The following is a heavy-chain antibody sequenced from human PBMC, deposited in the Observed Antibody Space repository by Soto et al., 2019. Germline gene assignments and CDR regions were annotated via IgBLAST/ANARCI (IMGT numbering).Heavy chain of an antibody. J-gene: IGHJ2*01. CDR3: ARRYYYDSSGYYPNWYFDL. D-gene: IGHD3-22*01. CDR2: MNPNSGNT. V-gene: IGHV1-8*01. CDR1: GYTFTSYD. Sequence: QVQLVQSGAEVKKPGASVKVSCKASGYTFTSYDINWVRQATGQGLEWMGWMNPNSGNTGYAQKFQGRVTMTRNTSRSTAYMELSSLRSEDTAVYYCARRYYYDSSGYYPNWYFDLWGRGTLVTVSS.